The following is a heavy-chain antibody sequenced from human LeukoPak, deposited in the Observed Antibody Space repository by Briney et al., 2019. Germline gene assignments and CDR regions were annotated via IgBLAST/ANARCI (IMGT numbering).Heavy chain of an antibody. CDR3: ARDQQFYSSSGFDY. J-gene: IGHJ4*02. V-gene: IGHV3-21*01. CDR2: ISSSGSYI. Sequence: GGSLRLSCAASGFTFSSCSMNWVRQAPGKGLEWVSSISSSGSYIYYADSVKGRFTISRDNAKNSLYLQMNSLRAEDTAVYYCARDQQFYSSSGFDYWGQGTLVTVSS. CDR1: GFTFSSCS. D-gene: IGHD6-6*01.